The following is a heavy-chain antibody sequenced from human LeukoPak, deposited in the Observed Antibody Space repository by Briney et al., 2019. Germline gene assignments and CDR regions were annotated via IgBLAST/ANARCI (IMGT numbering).Heavy chain of an antibody. Sequence: SVKVSCXTSGGTFSNYALSWVRQAPRQGLEWMERIIPLFGTANYAQKFQGRVTFTTDESTSTAYMELSSLRSDDTAVYYCASPKDSDASAFDYWGQGTLVTVSS. CDR2: IIPLFGTA. CDR3: ASPKDSDASAFDY. D-gene: IGHD3/OR15-3a*01. J-gene: IGHJ4*02. V-gene: IGHV1-69*05. CDR1: GGTFSNYA.